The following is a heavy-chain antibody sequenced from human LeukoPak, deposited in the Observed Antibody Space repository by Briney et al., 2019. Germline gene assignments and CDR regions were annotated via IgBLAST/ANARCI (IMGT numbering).Heavy chain of an antibody. Sequence: SETLSLTCAASGVSISSSSYYWGWIRQPPGKGLEWIGRIYYSGNTYYNPSINSLVTISVDTSKNQFPLKLSPVTAANTAVYYCARPTAYGDYYFDYWGQGTLVTVSS. V-gene: IGHV4-39*01. CDR3: ARPTAYGDYYFDY. J-gene: IGHJ4*02. CDR2: IYYSGNT. D-gene: IGHD4-17*01. CDR1: GVSISSSSYY.